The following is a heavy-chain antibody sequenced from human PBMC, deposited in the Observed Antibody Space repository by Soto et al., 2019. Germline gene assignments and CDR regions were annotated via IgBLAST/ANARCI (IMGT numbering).Heavy chain of an antibody. V-gene: IGHV3-23*01. D-gene: IGHD6-13*01. J-gene: IGHJ4*02. CDR1: GFTFSNYA. CDR2: ISGSGGFT. Sequence: GGSLRLSCAASGFTFSNYAMSWVRQAPGKGLEWVSAISGSGGFTYYADSVKGRFTISRDNSKNTLYLQVNSLRAEDTAVYYCVTSRQSYSSSWPHDYWGQGTLVTVSS. CDR3: VTSRQSYSSSWPHDY.